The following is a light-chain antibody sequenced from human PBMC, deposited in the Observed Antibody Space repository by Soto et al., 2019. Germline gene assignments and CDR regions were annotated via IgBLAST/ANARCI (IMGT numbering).Light chain of an antibody. CDR3: LQDYYYPWT. Sequence: AIQMTQSPSSLSASVGDRVTITCRARQGIRNDLGWYQQKPGEAPKLLLYAASSLQSGVPSRFSGSGSGTDFTLTISSLQPEDFATYYCLQDYYYPWTFGQGTKVEIK. CDR1: QGIRND. CDR2: AAS. J-gene: IGKJ1*01. V-gene: IGKV1-6*01.